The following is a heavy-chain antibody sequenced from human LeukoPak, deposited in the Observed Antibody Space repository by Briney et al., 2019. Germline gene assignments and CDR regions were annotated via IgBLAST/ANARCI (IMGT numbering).Heavy chain of an antibody. J-gene: IGHJ5*02. CDR1: GDSISGSSYY. CDR3: ARHSGVGTVYNS. V-gene: IGHV4-39*01. Sequence: SETLSLTCSVSGDSISGSSYYWGWFRQPPGKGLEWVGTTHYRGSTYYNPSLKSRVTISVDTSKNQLSLNLSSVTAADTAVYYCARHSGVGTVYNSWGQGTLVTVSS. D-gene: IGHD1-7*01. CDR2: THYRGST.